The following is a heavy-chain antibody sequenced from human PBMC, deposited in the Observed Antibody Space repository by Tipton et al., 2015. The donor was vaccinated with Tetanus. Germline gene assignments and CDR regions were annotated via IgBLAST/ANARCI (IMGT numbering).Heavy chain of an antibody. Sequence: LRLSCTVSGGSISSNTYYWGWIRQPPGKGLEWIGSIYYSGNTYYNPALKSRVTISVDTSKNQFSLKLSSVTAADTAVYYCARQCVVPAAENDYGDNAFDSWGQGTLVTVSS. CDR1: GGSISSNTYY. J-gene: IGHJ4*02. CDR2: IYYSGNT. D-gene: IGHD2-2*01. CDR3: ARQCVVPAAENDYGDNAFDS. V-gene: IGHV4-39*01.